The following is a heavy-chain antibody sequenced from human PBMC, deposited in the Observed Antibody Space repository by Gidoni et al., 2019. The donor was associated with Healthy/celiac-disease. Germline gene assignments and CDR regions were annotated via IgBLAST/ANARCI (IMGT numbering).Heavy chain of an antibody. V-gene: IGHV4-34*01. CDR2: INHSGST. D-gene: IGHD3-22*01. Sequence: QVQLQQWGAGLLTPSETLSLTCAVYGGSFSGYYWSWIRQPPGKGLEWIGEINHSGSTNYNPSLKSRVTISVDTSKNQFSLKLSSVTAADTAVYYCARVGHTYYYGSSGSGAFDIWGQGTMVTVSS. CDR1: GGSFSGYY. J-gene: IGHJ3*02. CDR3: ARVGHTYYYGSSGSGAFDI.